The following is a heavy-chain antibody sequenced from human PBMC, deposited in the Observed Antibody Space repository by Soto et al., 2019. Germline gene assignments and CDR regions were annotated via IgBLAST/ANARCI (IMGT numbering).Heavy chain of an antibody. J-gene: IGHJ2*01. V-gene: IGHV1-8*01. D-gene: IGHD3-3*01. Sequence: ASVKVSCKASGYTFTSYDINWVRQATGLGLEWMGWMNPNSGNTGYAQKFQGRVTMTRNTSISTAYMELSSLRSEDTAVYYCARRTDYDFWSGYWYFDLWGRGTLVTVSS. CDR3: ARRTDYDFWSGYWYFDL. CDR2: MNPNSGNT. CDR1: GYTFTSYD.